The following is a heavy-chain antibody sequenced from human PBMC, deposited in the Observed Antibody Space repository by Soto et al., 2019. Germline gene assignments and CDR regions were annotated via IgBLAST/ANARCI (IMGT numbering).Heavy chain of an antibody. D-gene: IGHD2-15*01. CDR3: AILQVAGPDY. CDR1: AFTFSDYW. V-gene: IGHV3-74*01. Sequence: EVQLVESGGDLVQPGGSLRLSCAASAFTFSDYWMHWVRQVPGKGLVWVSRINTDGTGKSYADFVKGRFTISRDDAKNTVFLQMNSLGADDTAVYYCAILQVAGPDYWGQGTRVTVSS. CDR2: INTDGTGK. J-gene: IGHJ4*02.